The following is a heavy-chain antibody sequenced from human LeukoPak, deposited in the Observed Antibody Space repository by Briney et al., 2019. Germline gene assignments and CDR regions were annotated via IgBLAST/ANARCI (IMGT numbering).Heavy chain of an antibody. Sequence: SETLSLTCTVSGGSISTSNYYWGWIRQPPGKGLEWIENIFYSGSTYCSPSLRSRVTISLDTSKNQFSLKLSSVTAADTAVYFCARGPYSYDSSGAFDIWGQGTMVTVSS. CDR2: IFYSGST. J-gene: IGHJ3*02. CDR3: ARGPYSYDSSGAFDI. CDR1: GGSISTSNYY. D-gene: IGHD3-22*01. V-gene: IGHV4-39*07.